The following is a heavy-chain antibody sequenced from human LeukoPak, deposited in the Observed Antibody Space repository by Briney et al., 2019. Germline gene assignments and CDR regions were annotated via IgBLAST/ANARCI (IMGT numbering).Heavy chain of an antibody. J-gene: IGHJ4*02. CDR2: IYWNDDK. D-gene: IGHD6-19*01. Sequence: SGPTLVKPTQTLTLTCTFSGFSLSTSGVGVGWIRQPPGKALEWLAVIYWNDDKRYSPSLKTRLTISKDTSKNQVVLTMTNMDPVDTATYYCARILGYSSGWYFDYWGQGTLVTVSS. CDR3: ARILGYSSGWYFDY. CDR1: GFSLSTSGVG. V-gene: IGHV2-5*01.